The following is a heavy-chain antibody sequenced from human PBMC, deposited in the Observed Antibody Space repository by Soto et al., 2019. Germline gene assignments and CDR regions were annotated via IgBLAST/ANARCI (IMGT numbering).Heavy chain of an antibody. D-gene: IGHD3-3*01. Sequence: QLQLQESGPGLVKPSETLSLTCTVSGGSISSSSHYWGWIRQSPGKHLEWIGSSYYRGSTHYNPTLKTRGTISVDTSKRQVSLKVYSVTAADTAVYYCATADGFGVVTPFFEYWGQGILVTVSS. CDR1: GGSISSSSHY. CDR2: SYYRGST. J-gene: IGHJ4*02. CDR3: ATADGFGVVTPFFEY. V-gene: IGHV4-39*02.